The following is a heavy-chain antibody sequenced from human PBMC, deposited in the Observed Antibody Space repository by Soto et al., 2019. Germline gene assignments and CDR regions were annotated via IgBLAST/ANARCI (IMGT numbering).Heavy chain of an antibody. V-gene: IGHV4-59*01. CDR2: IYYSGST. J-gene: IGHJ6*02. CDR1: GGSISSYY. Sequence: SETLSLTCTVSGGSISSYYWSWIRQPPGKGLEWIGYIYYSGSTNYNPSLKSRVTISVDTSKNQFSLKLSSVTAADTAVYYCARDSEPYYDILTGYYPSEQNYGMDVWGQGTTVTVSS. CDR3: ARDSEPYYDILTGYYPSEQNYGMDV. D-gene: IGHD3-9*01.